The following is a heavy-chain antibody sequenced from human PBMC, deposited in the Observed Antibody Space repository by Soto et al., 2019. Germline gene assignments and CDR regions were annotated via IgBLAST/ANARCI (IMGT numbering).Heavy chain of an antibody. V-gene: IGHV3-7*01. Sequence: GGSLRLSCAASGFILGNYWMSWVRQAPGKGLEWVANINPGGREKNYVDSVKGRFSISRDDAEKSHHLQMNSLRAEDTAVYYCAKYGSGSYGAYAFDIWGHGTMVTVS. CDR1: GFILGNYW. J-gene: IGHJ3*02. CDR2: INPGGREK. CDR3: AKYGSGSYGAYAFDI. D-gene: IGHD3-10*01.